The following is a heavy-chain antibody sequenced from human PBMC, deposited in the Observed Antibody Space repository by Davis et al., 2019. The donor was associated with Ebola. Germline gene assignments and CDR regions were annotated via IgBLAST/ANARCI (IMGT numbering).Heavy chain of an antibody. V-gene: IGHV1-69*02. CDR1: GGTFSSYT. Sequence: SVKVSCKASGGTFSSYTISWVRQAPGQGLEWMGRIIPILGIANYAQKFQGRVTITADKSTSTAYMELSSLRSEDTAVYYCASRYSSSWDDFDYWGQGTLVTVSS. D-gene: IGHD6-13*01. CDR3: ASRYSSSWDDFDY. J-gene: IGHJ4*02. CDR2: IIPILGIA.